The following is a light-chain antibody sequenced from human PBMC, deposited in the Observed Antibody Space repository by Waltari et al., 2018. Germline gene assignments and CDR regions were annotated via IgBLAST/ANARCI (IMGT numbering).Light chain of an antibody. CDR1: SSDVGNYDL. CDR3: SSHTTSSTLV. CDR2: EVT. Sequence: QSALTQPASVSGSPGQSITISCTGTSSDVGNYDLVSWYQQHPGKAPKLMIYEVTKRPSWVSNRFSGSKSGNTASLTISGLQPEDEADYYCSSHTTSSTLVFGGGTRVTVL. J-gene: IGLJ2*01. V-gene: IGLV2-14*02.